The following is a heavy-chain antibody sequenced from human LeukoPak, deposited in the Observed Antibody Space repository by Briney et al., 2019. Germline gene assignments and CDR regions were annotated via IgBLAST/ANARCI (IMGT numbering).Heavy chain of an antibody. CDR1: GFTFSSYW. Sequence: GGSLRLSCAASGFTFSSYWMHWVRQAPGKGLEWVGRIKPKTDGETTEYAAPVKDRFSISRDDSKSMMYLQMNSLKTEDTAVYYCITPLPYSAQGGQGTLVTVSS. J-gene: IGHJ4*02. D-gene: IGHD2-21*01. CDR3: ITPLPYSAQ. CDR2: IKPKTDGETT. V-gene: IGHV3-15*07.